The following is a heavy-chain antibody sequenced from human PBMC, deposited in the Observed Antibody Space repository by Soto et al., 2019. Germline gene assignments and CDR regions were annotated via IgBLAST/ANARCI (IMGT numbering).Heavy chain of an antibody. J-gene: IGHJ4*02. CDR1: GFTFSNYG. V-gene: IGHV3-23*01. CDR2: IHFSGANT. CDR3: EGPLWNSNY. D-gene: IGHD3-10*01. Sequence: GGSLRLSCAASGFTFSNYGMSWVRQTPEKGLEWVSSIHFSGANTHYADSVEGRFTISRDNSRRTLYLQMDSLRVEESAVYFCEGPLWNSNYWRQGDLVTVSS.